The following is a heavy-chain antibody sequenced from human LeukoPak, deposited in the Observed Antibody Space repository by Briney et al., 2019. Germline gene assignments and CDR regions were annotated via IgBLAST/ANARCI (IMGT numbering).Heavy chain of an antibody. CDR2: IIDSGDIT. Sequence: AGSLRLSCEASGFTFSSYAMSWVRQAPGKGLEWVSGIIDSGDITYYANSVKGRFTISRDNSKNTLYLQMNSLRAEDTAVYYCASARVLGSGSLDNWGQGTLVTVSS. V-gene: IGHV3-23*01. D-gene: IGHD3-10*01. J-gene: IGHJ4*02. CDR3: ASARVLGSGSLDN. CDR1: GFTFSSYA.